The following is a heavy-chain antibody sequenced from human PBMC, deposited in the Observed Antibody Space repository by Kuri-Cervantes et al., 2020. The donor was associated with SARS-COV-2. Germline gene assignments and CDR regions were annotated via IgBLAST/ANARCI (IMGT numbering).Heavy chain of an antibody. D-gene: IGHD6-13*01. J-gene: IGHJ4*02. V-gene: IGHV3-21*01. Sequence: GESLKISCAASGFTFSSYGMHWVRQAPGKGLEWVSSISSSSSYIYYADSVKGRFTISRDNAKNSLYLQMNSLRAEDTAVYYCARAIAAADPDYWGQGTLVTVSS. CDR3: ARAIAAADPDY. CDR2: ISSSSSYI. CDR1: GFTFSSYG.